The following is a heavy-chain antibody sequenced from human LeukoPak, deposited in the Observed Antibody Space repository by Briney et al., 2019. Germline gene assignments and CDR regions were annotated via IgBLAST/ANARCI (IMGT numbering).Heavy chain of an antibody. CDR2: ISYDGSNK. CDR3: ARDQGYGLDY. D-gene: IGHD5-18*01. Sequence: GGSLRLSCAASGFAFSSYAMRWVRQAPGKGLEWVAVISYDGSNKYYADSVKGRFTISRDNSKNTLYLQMNSLRAEDTAVYYCARDQGYGLDYWGQGTLVTVSS. V-gene: IGHV3-30-3*01. J-gene: IGHJ4*02. CDR1: GFAFSSYA.